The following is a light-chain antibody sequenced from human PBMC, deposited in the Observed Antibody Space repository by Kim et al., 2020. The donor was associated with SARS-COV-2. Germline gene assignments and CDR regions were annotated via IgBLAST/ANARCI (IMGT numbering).Light chain of an antibody. J-gene: IGKJ4*01. CDR2: GAS. V-gene: IGKV3-20*01. CDR3: QQYGSSPLT. Sequence: SPGERAPLSCRASQSVSSGYLAWYQQKPGQAPRLLIYGASSRATGIPDRFSGSGSGTDFTLTINRLEPEDFAVYYCQQYGSSPLTFGGGTKVDIK. CDR1: QSVSSGY.